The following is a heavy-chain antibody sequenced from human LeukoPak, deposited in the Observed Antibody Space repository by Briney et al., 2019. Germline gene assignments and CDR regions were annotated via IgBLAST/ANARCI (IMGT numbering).Heavy chain of an antibody. CDR1: GFTFSSYA. V-gene: IGHV3-30*04. Sequence: GRSLRLSRAASGFTFSSYAMHWVRQAPGKGLEWVAVISYDGSNKYYADSVKGRFTISRDNSKNTLYLQMTSLRGEVTAVYYCVRDGAEWERLPDAFDIWGQGTMVTVSS. J-gene: IGHJ3*02. D-gene: IGHD1-26*01. CDR2: ISYDGSNK. CDR3: VRDGAEWERLPDAFDI.